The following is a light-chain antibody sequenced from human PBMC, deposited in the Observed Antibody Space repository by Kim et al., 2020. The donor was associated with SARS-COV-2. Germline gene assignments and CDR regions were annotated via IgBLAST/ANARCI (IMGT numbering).Light chain of an antibody. CDR1: SLRSYY. CDR3: NSRDSSGNHQKV. V-gene: IGLV3-19*01. J-gene: IGLJ2*01. CDR2: GKN. Sequence: SSELTQDPAVSVALGQTVRITCQGDSLRSYYASWYQQKPGQAPILVIYGKNNRPSGIPDRFPGSSSGNTTSLTITGAQAEDEADYYCNSRDSSGNHQKVF.